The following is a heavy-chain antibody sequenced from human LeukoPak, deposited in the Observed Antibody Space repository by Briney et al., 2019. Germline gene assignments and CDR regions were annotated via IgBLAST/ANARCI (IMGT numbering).Heavy chain of an antibody. D-gene: IGHD2-2*01. CDR2: IYHSGTT. Sequence: SETLSLTCTVSGVSISSTSYSWNWIRQSPGKGLEWIGYIYHSGTTYYNPSLNSRVTMSLDRTKNEFSLKLSSVTAADTAVYYCATSRGTCSSTSCYVGYWGQGTLVTVSS. V-gene: IGHV4-30-2*06. CDR3: ATSRGTCSSTSCYVGY. J-gene: IGHJ4*02. CDR1: GVSISSTSYS.